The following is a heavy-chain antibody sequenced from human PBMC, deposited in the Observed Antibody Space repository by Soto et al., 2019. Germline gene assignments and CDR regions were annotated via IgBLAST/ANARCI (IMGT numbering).Heavy chain of an antibody. CDR2: ISYDGRDE. CDR1: GFTFSGYG. J-gene: IGHJ4*02. CDR3: ARPYDSKTYFFVPAFDY. Sequence: LRLSCAASGFTFSGYGLHWVRQAPGKGLEWLAAISYDGRDEYYADSVKGRFTISRDNSKNTLYLQMDNLRPEDTAVYYCARPYDSKTYFFVPAFDYWGQGTLVTVSS. D-gene: IGHD3-22*01. V-gene: IGHV3-30*03.